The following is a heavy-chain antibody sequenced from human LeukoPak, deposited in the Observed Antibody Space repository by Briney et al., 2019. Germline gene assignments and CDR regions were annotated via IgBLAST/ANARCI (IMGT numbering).Heavy chain of an antibody. J-gene: IGHJ4*02. V-gene: IGHV4-59*01. CDR1: GGSISTYY. Sequence: SGTLSLTCSVSGGSISTYYWSWIRQPPGKGLEWIGNIYYSGSSYYNPPLKSRVTVSVDTAKNQFSLKLSSVTAADTAVYYCARQQYSTSSCDSWGQGTLVTVST. CDR3: ARQQYSTSSCDS. D-gene: IGHD6-6*01. CDR2: IYYSGSS.